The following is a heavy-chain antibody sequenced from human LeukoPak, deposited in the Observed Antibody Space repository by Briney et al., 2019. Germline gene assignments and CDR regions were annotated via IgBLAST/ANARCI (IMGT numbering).Heavy chain of an antibody. CDR2: IYYSGST. CDR1: GGSISSYY. D-gene: IGHD3-10*01. J-gene: IGHJ5*02. V-gene: IGHV4-59*08. Sequence: PSETLSLTCTVSGGSISSYYWSWIRQPPGKGLEWIGYIYYSGSTNYNPSLKSRVTISVDTSKNQFSLKLSSVTAADTAVYYCARQGSYGSGSYYGWFDPWGQGTLVTVSS. CDR3: ARQGSYGSGSYYGWFDP.